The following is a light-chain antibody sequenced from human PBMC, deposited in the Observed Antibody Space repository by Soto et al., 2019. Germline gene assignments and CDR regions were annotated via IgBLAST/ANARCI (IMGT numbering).Light chain of an antibody. Sequence: ELVLTQSPATLSLSPGERATLSCKTSQSVSSSYIAWYQQRPGQTPSLLIYGASTRAPGIPDRFSGSGSGTHFTLTISRLEPGDFAVYYCQHFGGTTFTFGQGTRLEIK. J-gene: IGKJ5*01. CDR1: QSVSSSY. CDR3: QHFGGTTFT. CDR2: GAS. V-gene: IGKV3-20*01.